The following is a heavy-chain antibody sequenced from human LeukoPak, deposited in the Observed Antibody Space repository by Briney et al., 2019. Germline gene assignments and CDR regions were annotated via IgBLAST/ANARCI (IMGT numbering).Heavy chain of an antibody. V-gene: IGHV3-21*01. CDR2: ISSSSSYI. Sequence: GGSLRLSCAASGFTFSSYSMNWVRQAPGKGLEWVSSISSSSSYIYYADSVKGRFTISRDNAKNSLYLQVNSLRAEDTAVYYCARDSRYCSSTSCYPDYWGQGTLVTVSS. CDR3: ARDSRYCSSTSCYPDY. CDR1: GFTFSSYS. J-gene: IGHJ4*02. D-gene: IGHD2-2*01.